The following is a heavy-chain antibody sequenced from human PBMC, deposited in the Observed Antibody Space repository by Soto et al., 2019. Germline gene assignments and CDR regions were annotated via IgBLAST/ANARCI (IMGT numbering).Heavy chain of an antibody. J-gene: IGHJ4*02. V-gene: IGHV4-38-2*01. CDR2: IYHSGST. CDR1: GYSISSGYY. Sequence: LSLTCAVSGYSISSGYYWGWIRQPPGKGLEWIGSIYHSGSTYYNPSLKSRVTISVDTSKNQFSLKLSSVTAADTAVYYCATFPGELNHEYNWSEYYFDYWGQGTLVTVSS. CDR3: ATFPGELNHEYNWSEYYFDY. D-gene: IGHD1-20*01.